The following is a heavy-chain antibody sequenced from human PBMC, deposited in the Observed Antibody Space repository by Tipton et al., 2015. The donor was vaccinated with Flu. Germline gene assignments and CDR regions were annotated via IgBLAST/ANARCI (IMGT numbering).Heavy chain of an antibody. D-gene: IGHD3-10*01. CDR1: GGSISSYY. V-gene: IGHV4-59*01. J-gene: IGHJ3*02. Sequence: TLSLTCTVSGGSISSYYWSWIRQPPGKGLEWIGYIYYSGSTNYNPSLKSRVTISVDTSKNQFSLKLSSVTAADTAVYYCARGLTQLWFGELLPFDAFDIWGQGTMVTVSS. CDR3: ARGLTQLWFGELLPFDAFDI. CDR2: IYYSGST.